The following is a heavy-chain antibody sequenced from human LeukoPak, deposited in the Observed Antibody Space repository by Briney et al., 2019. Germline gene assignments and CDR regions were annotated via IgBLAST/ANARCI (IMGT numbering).Heavy chain of an antibody. CDR1: GFTFSSYW. CDR3: ARDIYDSSGYYYGPFYY. J-gene: IGHJ4*02. Sequence: PGGSLRLSCAASGFTFSSYWMHWVRQAPGKGLVWVSHINTDGSSTSYADSVKGRFTISRDNAKNTLYLQMNSLRAEDTAVYYCARDIYDSSGYYYGPFYYWGQGTLVTVSS. CDR2: INTDGSST. V-gene: IGHV3-74*01. D-gene: IGHD3-22*01.